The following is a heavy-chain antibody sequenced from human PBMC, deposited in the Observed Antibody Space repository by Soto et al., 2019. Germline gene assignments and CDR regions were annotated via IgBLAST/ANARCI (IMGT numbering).Heavy chain of an antibody. CDR2: IYLGDSDT. CDR1: W. Sequence: WIGWVRKMPGKGLEWMGIIYLGDSDTRYSPSFQGRVTISADKSTNTAYLQWSSLKASDTAMYYCARLSRGWYSDYYYYYGMDVWGQGTTVTVSS. CDR3: ARLSRGWYSDYYYYYGMDV. J-gene: IGHJ6*02. V-gene: IGHV5-51*01. D-gene: IGHD6-19*01.